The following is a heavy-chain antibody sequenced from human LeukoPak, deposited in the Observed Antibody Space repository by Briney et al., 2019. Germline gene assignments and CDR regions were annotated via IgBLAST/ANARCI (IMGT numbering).Heavy chain of an antibody. CDR3: ARDHAAKKYSSGWYNGSAFDI. Sequence: GASVKVSCKASGYTFTSYGISWVRQAPGQGLEWMGWISAYNGNTNYAQKLQGRVTMTTDTSTSTAYMELRSLRSDDTAVYYCARDHAAKKYSSGWYNGSAFDIWGQGTMVTVSS. CDR2: ISAYNGNT. CDR1: GYTFTSYG. D-gene: IGHD6-19*01. J-gene: IGHJ3*02. V-gene: IGHV1-18*01.